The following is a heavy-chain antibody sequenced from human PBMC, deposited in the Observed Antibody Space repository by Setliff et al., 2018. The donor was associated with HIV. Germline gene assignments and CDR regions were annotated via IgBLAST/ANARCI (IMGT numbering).Heavy chain of an antibody. CDR2: INHSGRT. CDR1: GGSFSDNY. J-gene: IGHJ6*03. D-gene: IGHD1-26*01. CDR3: ARVSGTYWYSIFRNYYYHMDV. Sequence: SETLSLTCAVYGGSFSDNYWSWIRQSPGKGLEWIGEINHSGRTKYSPSLRSRVSISVDTSKTQFSLKLSSVTAADTAVYYCARVSGTYWYSIFRNYYYHMDVWGKGTTVTSP. V-gene: IGHV4-34*01.